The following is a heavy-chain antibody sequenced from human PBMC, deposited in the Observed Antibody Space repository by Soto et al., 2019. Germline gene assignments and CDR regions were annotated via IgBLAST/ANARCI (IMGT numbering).Heavy chain of an antibody. CDR2: ITSKTAGGTT. V-gene: IGHV3-15*01. CDR3: TALLGFGESY. CDR1: GFTFTNAW. D-gene: IGHD3-10*01. Sequence: EVQLVESGGGLVKPGGSLRLSCTISGFTFTNAWMSWVRQPPGKGLEWVGRITSKTAGGTTDYAAPVKGRFTISRDEYKNTLNLHMNSPKTTATYVYSCTALLGFGESYWGQGTLLTVSS. J-gene: IGHJ4*02.